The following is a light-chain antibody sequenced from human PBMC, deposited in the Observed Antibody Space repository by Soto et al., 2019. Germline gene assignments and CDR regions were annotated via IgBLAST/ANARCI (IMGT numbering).Light chain of an antibody. Sequence: EIVLTQSPATLALSPGERATLSCRASQSVSSYLAWYQQKPGQTPRLLVYGASSRATGIPDRFSGSGSGTDFTLTIRRLEPEDFAVYYCQQHGTSPITFGQGTRLEIK. CDR2: GAS. CDR3: QQHGTSPIT. V-gene: IGKV3-20*01. J-gene: IGKJ5*01. CDR1: QSVSSY.